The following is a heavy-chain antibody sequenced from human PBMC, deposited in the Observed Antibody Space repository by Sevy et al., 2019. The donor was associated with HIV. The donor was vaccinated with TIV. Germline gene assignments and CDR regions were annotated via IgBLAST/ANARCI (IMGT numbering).Heavy chain of an antibody. CDR1: GLTFTSYA. V-gene: IGHV3-23*01. CDR3: AKDRYEGSGYYPEGAFDI. Sequence: GGSLRLSCAASGLTFTSYAMNWVRQAPGKGLEWVSTISGSGGSTYYGDSVKGRFTISRDNSKNTLYLQMNSLRAEDTAVYYCAKDRYEGSGYYPEGAFDIWGQGTKVTVSS. J-gene: IGHJ3*02. CDR2: ISGSGGST. D-gene: IGHD3-22*01.